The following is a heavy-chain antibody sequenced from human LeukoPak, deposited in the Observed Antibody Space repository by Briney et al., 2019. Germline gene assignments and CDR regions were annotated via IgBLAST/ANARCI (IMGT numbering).Heavy chain of an antibody. Sequence: PSETLSLTCTVSGGAISSSSHYWGWIRQPPGKGLEWIGSMYYSGGTYYNPSLKSRVTISIDTSKNQFSLKLNSVTAADTAVYYRARLVRYCSTNSCYPFDYWGQGTLVTVSS. D-gene: IGHD2-2*01. J-gene: IGHJ4*02. CDR3: ARLVRYCSTNSCYPFDY. V-gene: IGHV4-39*01. CDR1: GGAISSSSHY. CDR2: MYYSGGT.